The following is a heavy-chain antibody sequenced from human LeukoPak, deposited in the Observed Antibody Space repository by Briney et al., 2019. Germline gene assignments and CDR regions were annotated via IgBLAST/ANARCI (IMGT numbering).Heavy chain of an antibody. D-gene: IGHD2-2*01. V-gene: IGHV1-46*01. CDR3: ARDSCSSTSCSPNAFDI. Sequence: ASVKVSCKASGYTFTSYYMHWVRQAPGQGLEWMGIINPSGGSTSYAQKFQGRVTMTRDTSTSTVYMELSSLRSEDTAVYYCARDSCSSTSCSPNAFDIWGQGTMVTVSS. CDR1: GYTFTSYY. J-gene: IGHJ3*02. CDR2: INPSGGST.